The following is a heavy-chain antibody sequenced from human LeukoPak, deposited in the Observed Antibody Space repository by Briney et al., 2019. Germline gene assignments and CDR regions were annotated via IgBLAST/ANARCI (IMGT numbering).Heavy chain of an antibody. D-gene: IGHD3-3*01. V-gene: IGHV1-2*06. CDR2: INPNSGGT. CDR1: GYTFTSYY. J-gene: IGHJ6*02. CDR3: ARGGYDFVYYYYGMDV. Sequence: ASVKVSCKVSGYTFTSYYMHWVRQAPGQGLEWMGRINPNSGGTNYAQKFQGRVTMTRDTSISTAYMELSRLRSDDTAVYYCARGGYDFVYYYYGMDVWGQGTTVTVSS.